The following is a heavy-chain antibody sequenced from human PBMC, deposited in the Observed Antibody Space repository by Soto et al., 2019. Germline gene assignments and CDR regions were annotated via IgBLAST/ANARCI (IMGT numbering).Heavy chain of an antibody. D-gene: IGHD5-18*01. CDR3: TRQRGSSSGQCWFDP. V-gene: IGHV3-73*02. CDR2: IRSKANSYAT. CDR1: GFTFSGSA. Sequence: EVQLVESGGGLVQPGGSLKLSCAASGFTFSGSAMHWVRQASGKGLEWVGRIRSKANSYATAYAVSVKGRFTISRDDSKNTAYLQMNSLKTEDTAVYYCTRQRGSSSGQCWFDPWGQGTLVTVSS. J-gene: IGHJ5*02.